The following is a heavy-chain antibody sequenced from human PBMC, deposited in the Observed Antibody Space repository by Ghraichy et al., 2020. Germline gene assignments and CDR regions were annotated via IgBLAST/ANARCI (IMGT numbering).Heavy chain of an antibody. D-gene: IGHD5-12*01. J-gene: IGHJ4*02. V-gene: IGHV3-73*01. CDR1: GFTFSGST. Sequence: ETLSLTCAASGFTFSGSTMHWVRLASGKGLEWVGLIRNKGNNYATEYAASVKGRFTISRDDSKNTAYLQMNSLTTEDTAVYYCTRPGVLVSGNDYWGQGTLVTVSS. CDR3: TRPGVLVSGNDY. CDR2: IRNKGNNYAT.